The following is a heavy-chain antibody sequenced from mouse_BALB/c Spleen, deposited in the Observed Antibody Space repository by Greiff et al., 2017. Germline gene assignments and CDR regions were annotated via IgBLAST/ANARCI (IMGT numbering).Heavy chain of an antibody. V-gene: IGHV5-6*01. J-gene: IGHJ4*01. CDR3: ARSSMITTAMDY. CDR2: ISSGGSYT. CDR1: GFTFSSYG. Sequence: EVQGVESGGDLVKPGGSLKLSCAASGFTFSSYGMSWVRQTPDKRLEWVATISSGGSYTYYPDSVKGRFTISRDNAKNTLYLQMSSLKSEDTAMYYCARSSMITTAMDYWGQGTSVTVSS. D-gene: IGHD2-4*01.